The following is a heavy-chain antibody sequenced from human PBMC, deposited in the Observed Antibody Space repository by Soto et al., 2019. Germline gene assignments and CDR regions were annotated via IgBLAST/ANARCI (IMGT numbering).Heavy chain of an antibody. CDR2: VIPIFGTA. CDR1: GGTFSSYA. J-gene: IGHJ6*02. V-gene: IGHV1-69*01. Sequence: QVQLVQSGAEVKKPGSSVKVSCKAPGGTFSSYAISWVRQAPGQGLEWMGGVIPIFGTAKYAQKFQGRVTITADESTSAGYMELRSLRPEDTAVYYCARSQGGSSSLDIYYYYSYGMDVWGQGTTVTVSS. CDR3: ARSQGGSSSLDIYYYYSYGMDV. D-gene: IGHD2-15*01.